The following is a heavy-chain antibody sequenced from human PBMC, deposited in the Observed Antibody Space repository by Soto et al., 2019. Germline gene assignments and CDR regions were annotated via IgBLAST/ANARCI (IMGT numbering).Heavy chain of an antibody. CDR3: ARSLPNYYYAMDV. CDR2: MNPNSGNT. Sequence: ASVKVSCKAPGYKFTSFEIIWVRQATGQGLEWMGWMNPNSGNTGYAQKFQGRVTMSRTTSKSTAYMELSSLRYDDTAVYFCARSLPNYYYAMDVWGQGTTVTVSS. V-gene: IGHV1-8*01. J-gene: IGHJ6*02. CDR1: GYKFTSFE.